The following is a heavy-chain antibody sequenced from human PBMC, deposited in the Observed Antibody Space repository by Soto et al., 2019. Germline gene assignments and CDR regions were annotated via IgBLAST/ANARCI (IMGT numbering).Heavy chain of an antibody. Sequence: KTSETLSLTSTASGGSISSNYWTWIRQPAGKGLEWIGYVYNSGSTNYNPSLKSLVTISEDTSKSQFSLKVNSMTAADTAVYYCARYRREAVAGYTLDNWGQGILVTVFS. V-gene: IGHV4-59*01. CDR1: GGSISSNY. CDR2: VYNSGST. CDR3: ARYRREAVAGYTLDN. J-gene: IGHJ4*02. D-gene: IGHD6-13*01.